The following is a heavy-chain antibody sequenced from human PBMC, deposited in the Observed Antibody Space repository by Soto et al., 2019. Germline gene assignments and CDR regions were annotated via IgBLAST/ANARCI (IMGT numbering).Heavy chain of an antibody. CDR3: TRADLTVTLSVFDP. Sequence: DGSTNYYADSVKGRFTISRDNSKNTLYLQMNGLSAEDTAVYYCTRADLTVTLSVFDPWGQGTLVTVSS. CDR2: DGSTN. V-gene: IGHV3-30-3*01. D-gene: IGHD4-17*01. J-gene: IGHJ5*02.